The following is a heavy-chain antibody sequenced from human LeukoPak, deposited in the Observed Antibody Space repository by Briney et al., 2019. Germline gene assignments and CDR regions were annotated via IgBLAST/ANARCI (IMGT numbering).Heavy chain of an antibody. V-gene: IGHV3-33*01. J-gene: IGHJ4*02. CDR3: ARGGWQQLVRSLPFDY. Sequence: GGSLRLSCAASGFTFSSYGMHWVRQAPGKGLEWVAVIWYDGSNKYYADSVKGRFTISRDNSKNTLYLQMNSLRAEDTAVYYCARGGWQQLVRSLPFDYWGQGTLVTVSS. D-gene: IGHD6-13*01. CDR1: GFTFSSYG. CDR2: IWYDGSNK.